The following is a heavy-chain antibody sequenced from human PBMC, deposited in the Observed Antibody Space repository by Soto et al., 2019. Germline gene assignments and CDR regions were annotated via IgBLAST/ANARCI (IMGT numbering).Heavy chain of an antibody. CDR2: IIPIFGTA. CDR1: GGTFSSYA. J-gene: IGHJ4*02. V-gene: IGHV1-69*13. D-gene: IGHD1-7*01. CDR3: ARGKNWNYPYYLDY. Sequence: SVKFSWKAAGGTFSSYAMSWVRQAPGQGLEWMGGIIPIFGTANYAQKFQGRVTITADESTSTAYMELSSLRSEDTAVYYCARGKNWNYPYYLDYWGQGTLVTVS.